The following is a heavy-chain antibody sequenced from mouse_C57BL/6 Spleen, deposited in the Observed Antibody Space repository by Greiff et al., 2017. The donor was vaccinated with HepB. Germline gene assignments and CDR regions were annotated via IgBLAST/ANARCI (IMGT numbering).Heavy chain of an antibody. V-gene: IGHV3-6*01. CDR3: ASTQLRLQFAY. CDR1: GYSITSGYY. D-gene: IGHD3-2*02. J-gene: IGHJ3*01. Sequence: EVQLQQSGPGLVKPSQSLSLTCSVTGYSITSGYYWNWIRQFPGNKLEWMGYISYDGSNNYNPSLKNRISITRDISKNQFFLKLNSVTTEDTATYYCASTQLRLQFAYWGQGTLVTVSA. CDR2: ISYDGSN.